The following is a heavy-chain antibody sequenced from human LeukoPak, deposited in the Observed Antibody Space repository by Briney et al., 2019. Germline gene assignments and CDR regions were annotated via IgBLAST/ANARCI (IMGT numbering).Heavy chain of an antibody. J-gene: IGHJ6*02. V-gene: IGHV3-53*05. D-gene: IGHD1-26*01. CDR3: ARDHSGSYPTHYYYYYGMDV. CDR1: GFTVSSIH. CDR2: TYTGGNS. Sequence: GGSLRLSCAASGFTVSSIHMVWVRQAPGKGLEWVSVTYTGGNSYYADSVKGRFIISRDISKNTLYLQMNSLRAEDTAVYYCARDHSGSYPTHYYYYYGMDVWGQGTTVTVSS.